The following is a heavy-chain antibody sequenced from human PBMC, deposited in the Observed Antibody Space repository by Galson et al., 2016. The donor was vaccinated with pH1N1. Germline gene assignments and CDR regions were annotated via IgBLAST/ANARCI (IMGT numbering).Heavy chain of an antibody. CDR1: GFSLSTSGVG. J-gene: IGHJ5*02. D-gene: IGHD4-17*01. Sequence: PALVKPTQTLTLTSTFSGFSLSTSGVGVGWIRQPPGKALEWLALIYWNDDKRYSPSLKSRLTITKDTSKNQVVLTMTNMDPVDTATYYCAHSLYGDYVGWFDPWGQGTLVTVSS. CDR2: IYWNDDK. V-gene: IGHV2-5*01. CDR3: AHSLYGDYVGWFDP.